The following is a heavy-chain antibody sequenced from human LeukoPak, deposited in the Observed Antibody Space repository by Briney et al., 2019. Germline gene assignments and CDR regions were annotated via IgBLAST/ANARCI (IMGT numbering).Heavy chain of an antibody. CDR1: GGSISSSSYY. D-gene: IGHD2-2*01. Sequence: SETLSLTCTVSGGSISSSSYYWGWIRQPPGKGLEWIGSIYYSGSTYYNPSLKSRVTISVDTSKNQFSLKLSSVTAADTAVYYCARNEYQLLYAFDIWGQGTMVTVSS. J-gene: IGHJ3*02. CDR2: IYYSGST. CDR3: ARNEYQLLYAFDI. V-gene: IGHV4-39*07.